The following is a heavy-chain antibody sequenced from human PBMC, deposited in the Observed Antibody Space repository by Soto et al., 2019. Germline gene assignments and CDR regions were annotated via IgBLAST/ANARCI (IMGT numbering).Heavy chain of an antibody. CDR2: ISYDGSNK. CDR1: GFTFSSYA. V-gene: IGHV3-30-3*01. D-gene: IGHD1-7*01. CDR3: ARENYYYYYYGMDV. Sequence: QVQLVESGGGVVQPGRSLRLSCAASGFTFSSYAMHWVRQAPGKGLEWVAVISYDGSNKYYADSVKGRFTISRDNSKNTLYLQMNSLRAEDTAVYYCARENYYYYYYGMDVWGHGTTVTVSS. J-gene: IGHJ6*02.